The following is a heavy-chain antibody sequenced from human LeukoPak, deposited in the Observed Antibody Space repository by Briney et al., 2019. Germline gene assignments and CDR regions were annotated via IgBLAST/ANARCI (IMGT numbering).Heavy chain of an antibody. Sequence: GASVKVSCKVSGYTLTELSMHWVRQAPGKGLEWMGGFDPEDGETIYAQKFQGRITMTEDTSTDTAYMELSSLRSEDTAVYYCATVQFKGGYSLGAFDIWGQGTMVTVSS. CDR2: FDPEDGET. D-gene: IGHD3-22*01. J-gene: IGHJ3*02. CDR1: GYTLTELS. CDR3: ATVQFKGGYSLGAFDI. V-gene: IGHV1-24*01.